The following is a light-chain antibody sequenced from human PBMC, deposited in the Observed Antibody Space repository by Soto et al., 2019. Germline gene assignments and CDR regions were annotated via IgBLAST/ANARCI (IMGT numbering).Light chain of an antibody. J-gene: IGLJ1*01. CDR3: TSWTSSNSYV. CDR1: NSDVGAYNY. Sequence: QSALTQPASVSGSPAQSITISCTGTNSDVGAYNYVSWYQQHPGKAPKLMIFDVSNRPSGVSNRFSGSKSGNTASLTISGLQAEDEADYYCTSWTSSNSYVFGTGTQLTVL. CDR2: DVS. V-gene: IGLV2-14*01.